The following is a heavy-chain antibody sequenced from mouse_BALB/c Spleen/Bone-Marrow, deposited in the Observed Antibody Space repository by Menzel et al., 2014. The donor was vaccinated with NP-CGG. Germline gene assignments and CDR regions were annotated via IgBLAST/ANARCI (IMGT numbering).Heavy chain of an antibody. V-gene: IGHV3-5*02. CDR2: IYYSGTI. Sequence: ESGPGLVKPSQTVSLPCTVTGISITTGNYRWSWIRQFPGNKLEWIGYIYYSGTITYNPSLTSRTTITRDTSKNQFFLEMNSLTAEDTATYHCARAYYRYDYAMDYWGQGTSVTVSS. CDR1: GISITTGNYR. D-gene: IGHD2-14*01. CDR3: ARAYYRYDYAMDY. J-gene: IGHJ4*01.